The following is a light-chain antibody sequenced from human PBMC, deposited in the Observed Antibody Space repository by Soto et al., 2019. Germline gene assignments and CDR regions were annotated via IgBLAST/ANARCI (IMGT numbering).Light chain of an antibody. CDR2: GVS. V-gene: IGKV3-20*01. CDR1: QSVSDNY. CDR3: QQYGSSPRVT. J-gene: IGKJ4*01. Sequence: EIVLTQSPGTLSLSPGERATLSCRASQSVSDNYLGWYQQKPGQAPRLLIYGVSTRATGIPDRFSGSGSGTDFTITITRLEPEDFAVYYCQQYGSSPRVTFGGGTKVEIK.